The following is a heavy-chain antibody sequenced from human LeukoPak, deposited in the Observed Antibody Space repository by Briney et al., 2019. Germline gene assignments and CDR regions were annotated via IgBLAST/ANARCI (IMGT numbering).Heavy chain of an antibody. CDR2: FGGSGGGP. J-gene: IGHJ4*02. V-gene: IGHV3-23*01. D-gene: IGHD1-26*01. CDR1: GFSFSVYA. Sequence: PGGSLRLSCAASGFSFSVYAMNWVRQAPGKGLEWVSSFGGSGGGPWHAASVKGRFSISRDNSKNTLYLQMSSLSDEDTALCYCAKARGATVNDPADYWGQGILVTVSS. CDR3: AKARGATVNDPADY.